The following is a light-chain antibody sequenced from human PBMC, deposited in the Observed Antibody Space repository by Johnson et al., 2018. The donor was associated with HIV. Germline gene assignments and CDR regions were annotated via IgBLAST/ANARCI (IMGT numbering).Light chain of an antibody. Sequence: QSVLTQPPSVSAAPGQKVTISCSGSSSNIGNNYVSWYQQLPGTAPKLLIYENNKRPSEIPDRLSGSKSGTSATLGITGPQNGDEADYYCGTWDSSLSAPYFFGTGTKVTVL. CDR2: ENN. CDR3: GTWDSSLSAPYF. J-gene: IGLJ1*01. V-gene: IGLV1-51*02. CDR1: SSNIGNNY.